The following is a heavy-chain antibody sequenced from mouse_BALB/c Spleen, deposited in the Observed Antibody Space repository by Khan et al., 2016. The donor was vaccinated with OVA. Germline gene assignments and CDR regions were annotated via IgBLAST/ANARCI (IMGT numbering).Heavy chain of an antibody. CDR3: ERRLTTYYYAMDY. V-gene: IGHV1-7*01. CDR1: GYTFTNYW. D-gene: IGHD2-1*01. J-gene: IGHJ4*01. CDR2: INPSTIYT. Sequence: QVQLKQSGAELAKPGASVKMSCKASGYTFTNYWMHWVKQRPGQGLEWIGYINPSTIYTEYNQKFKDKATLTADKSSSTAYMQLRSLTSEDSAVYYCERRLTTYYYAMDYWGQGTSVTVSS.